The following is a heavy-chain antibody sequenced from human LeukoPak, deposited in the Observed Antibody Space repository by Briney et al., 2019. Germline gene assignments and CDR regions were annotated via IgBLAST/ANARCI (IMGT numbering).Heavy chain of an antibody. CDR2: INHSGST. J-gene: IGHJ4*02. CDR1: GGSFSGYY. V-gene: IGHV4-34*01. D-gene: IGHD3-22*01. CDR3: ARHIRWLLLGYFDY. Sequence: SETLSLTCAVYGGSFSGYYWSWIRQPPGKGLEWIGEINHSGSTNYNPSLKSRVTISVDTSKNQFSLKLSSVTAADTAVYYCARHIRWLLLGYFDYWGQGTLVTVSS.